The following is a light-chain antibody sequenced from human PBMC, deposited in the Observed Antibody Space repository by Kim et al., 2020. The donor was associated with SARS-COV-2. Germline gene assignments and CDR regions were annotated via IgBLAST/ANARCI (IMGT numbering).Light chain of an antibody. V-gene: IGLV3-19*01. Sequence: ALGQTVRITCQGDSLRRYYARWYQPKPGQAPLLVIYDKNIRPSGIPDRFSGSSSGNTASLTITGAQAEDEADYYCNSRDTISKHVVFGGGTQLTVL. J-gene: IGLJ2*01. CDR1: SLRRYY. CDR3: NSRDTISKHVV. CDR2: DKN.